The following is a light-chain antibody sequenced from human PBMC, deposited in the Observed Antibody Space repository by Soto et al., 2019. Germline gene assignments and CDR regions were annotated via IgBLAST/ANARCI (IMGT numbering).Light chain of an antibody. J-gene: IGKJ4*01. Sequence: EIVLTQSPGTLSLSPGERATLSCRASERLSSVYLAWYQQRPGQPPRLLIYGASNRATGIPDRFSGSGSGTDFTLTISSLEPEDFAVYYCQQRSNWPLTFGGGTKVHIK. CDR3: QQRSNWPLT. V-gene: IGKV3-11*01. CDR2: GAS. CDR1: ERLSSVY.